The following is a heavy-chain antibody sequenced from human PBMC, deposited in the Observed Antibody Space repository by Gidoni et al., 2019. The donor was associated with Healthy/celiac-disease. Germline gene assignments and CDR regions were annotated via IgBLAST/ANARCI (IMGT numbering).Heavy chain of an antibody. D-gene: IGHD2-21*02. J-gene: IGHJ4*02. CDR1: GFTFSSYG. CDR3: IRDLDY. V-gene: IGHV3-30*03. Sequence: QVQLVESGGGVVQPGRSLRLSCAASGFTFSSYGMHGVRQAPGKGLEWVAVISYDGSNKYYADSVKGRFTISRDNSKNTLYLQMNSLRAEDTAVYYCIRDLDYWGQGTLVTVSS. CDR2: ISYDGSNK.